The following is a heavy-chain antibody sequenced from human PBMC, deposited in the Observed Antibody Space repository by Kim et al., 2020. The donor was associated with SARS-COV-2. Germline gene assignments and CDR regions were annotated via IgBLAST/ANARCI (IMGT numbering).Heavy chain of an antibody. J-gene: IGHJ4*02. Sequence: QGRVTMTRDTSTSTVYMELSSLRSEDTAVYYCARVSGYYDSSGKKPSFDYWGQGTLVTVSS. D-gene: IGHD3-22*01. V-gene: IGHV1-46*01. CDR3: ARVSGYYDSSGKKPSFDY.